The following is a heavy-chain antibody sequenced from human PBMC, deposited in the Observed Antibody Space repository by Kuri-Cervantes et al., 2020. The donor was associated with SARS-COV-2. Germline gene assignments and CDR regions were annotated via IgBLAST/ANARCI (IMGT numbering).Heavy chain of an antibody. CDR3: ARNGGLGVSWQYYYYYMDV. Sequence: SETLSLTCTVSGGSISSGSYYGSWIRQPAGKGLEWIGRIYTSGSTNYNPSLKSRVTISVDTSKNQFSLKLSSVTAADTAVYYCARNGGLGVSWQYYYYYMDVWGKGTTVTVSS. CDR1: GGSISSGSYY. CDR2: IYTSGST. D-gene: IGHD6-13*01. J-gene: IGHJ6*03. V-gene: IGHV4-61*02.